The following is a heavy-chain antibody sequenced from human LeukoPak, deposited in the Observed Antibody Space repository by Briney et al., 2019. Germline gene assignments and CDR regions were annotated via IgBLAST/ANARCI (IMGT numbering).Heavy chain of an antibody. CDR2: ISWNSGSI. Sequence: GGSLRLSCAASGFTFDDYAMHWVRQAPGKGLEWVSGISWNSGSIGYADSVKGRFSISRDNAKNSLYLQMNSLRAEDTAVYYCARVNWGYYFDYWGQGTLVTVSA. J-gene: IGHJ4*02. CDR1: GFTFDDYA. V-gene: IGHV3-9*01. CDR3: ARVNWGYYFDY. D-gene: IGHD7-27*01.